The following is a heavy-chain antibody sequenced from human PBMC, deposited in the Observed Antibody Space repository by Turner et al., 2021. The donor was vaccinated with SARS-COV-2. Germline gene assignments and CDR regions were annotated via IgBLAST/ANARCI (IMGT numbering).Heavy chain of an antibody. J-gene: IGHJ6*02. D-gene: IGHD6-19*01. Sequence: VESGGGLVKPGGSLRLSCSASGFTFSSYSMNWVRQAPGKGLEWVSSITGSSGYIYYSDSVKGRFTISRDNAKTSLYLQMNSLRAEDTAVYYCARVFPTDSSVWYRYYYYYGMDVWGQGTTVTVSS. V-gene: IGHV3-21*01. CDR2: ITGSSGYI. CDR1: GFTFSSYS. CDR3: ARVFPTDSSVWYRYYYYYGMDV.